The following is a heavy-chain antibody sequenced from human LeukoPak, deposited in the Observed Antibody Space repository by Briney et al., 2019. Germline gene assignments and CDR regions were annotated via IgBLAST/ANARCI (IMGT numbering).Heavy chain of an antibody. CDR2: FDPEDGET. V-gene: IGHV1-24*01. CDR3: ATRKVWGSYRHFDY. D-gene: IGHD3-16*02. J-gene: IGHJ4*02. CDR1: GYTLTELS. Sequence: ASVKVSRKVSGYTLTELSMHWVRQAPGKGLEWMGGFDPEDGETIYAQKFQGRVTMTEDTSTDTAYMELSSLRSEDTAVYYCATRKVWGSYRHFDYWGQGTLVTVSS.